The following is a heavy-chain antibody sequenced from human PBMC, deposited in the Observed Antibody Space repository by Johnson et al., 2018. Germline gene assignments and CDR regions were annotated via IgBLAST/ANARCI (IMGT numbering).Heavy chain of an antibody. D-gene: IGHD4-17*01. Sequence: VQLVQSGGGLVKPGGSXRLSCEASGFTFSSYNMNWVRQAPGKGLEWVSSISSSSSYIYYADSVKGRFTISRDNAKNSLHLQMNSLSADDTAVYYWARDRLTTVTSFDYWGQGTLVTVSS. CDR2: ISSSSSYI. J-gene: IGHJ4*02. CDR1: GFTFSSYN. V-gene: IGHV3-21*01. CDR3: ARDRLTTVTSFDY.